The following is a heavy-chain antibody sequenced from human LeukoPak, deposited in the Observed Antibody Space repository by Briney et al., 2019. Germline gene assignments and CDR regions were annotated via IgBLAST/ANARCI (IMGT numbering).Heavy chain of an antibody. CDR2: IYYSGST. CDR1: GGSISSGDYY. V-gene: IGHV4-30-4*01. Sequence: SQTLSLTCTVSGGSISSGDYYWSWIRQPPGKGLEWIGYIYYSGSTYYNPSLKSRVTISVDTSKNQFSLKLSSVTAADTAVYYYARYLREIVVGLDYWGQGTLVTVSS. J-gene: IGHJ4*02. CDR3: ARYLREIVVGLDY. D-gene: IGHD2-2*01.